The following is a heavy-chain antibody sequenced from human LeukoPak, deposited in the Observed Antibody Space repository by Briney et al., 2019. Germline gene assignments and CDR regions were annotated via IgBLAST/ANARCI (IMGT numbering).Heavy chain of an antibody. Sequence: PSETLCLTCAVYGGSFSGYYWSWIRQPLGKGLEWIGEINHSGSTNYNPSLKSRVTISVDTSKNQFSLKLSSVTAADTAVYYCARSDIATAGAPFDYWGQGTLVTVSS. CDR1: GGSFSGYY. J-gene: IGHJ4*02. D-gene: IGHD6-13*01. CDR3: ARSDIATAGAPFDY. CDR2: INHSGST. V-gene: IGHV4-34*01.